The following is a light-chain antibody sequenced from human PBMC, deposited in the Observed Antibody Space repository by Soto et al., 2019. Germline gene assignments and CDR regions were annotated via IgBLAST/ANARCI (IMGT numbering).Light chain of an antibody. CDR1: QTISNH. CDR3: HQTYSTQWT. Sequence: DVQMTQSPTSLSASVGDRVTITCRASQTISNHLNWYQQKPGKAPKLLIYTASSLQSGVPSRFSGSGSGTDFTLTISSLQPEDCATYYCHQTYSTQWTFGQGTKVEVK. V-gene: IGKV1-39*01. J-gene: IGKJ1*01. CDR2: TAS.